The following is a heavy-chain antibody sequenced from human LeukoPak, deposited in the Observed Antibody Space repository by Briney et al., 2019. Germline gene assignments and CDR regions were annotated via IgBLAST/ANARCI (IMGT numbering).Heavy chain of an antibody. CDR3: ASYMTTVTTQGWFDP. CDR2: IYYSGST. CDR1: GASFSGYY. Sequence: SETLSLTCAVYGASFSGYYWSWIRQPPGKGLEWIGYIYYSGSTNYNPSLKSRVTISVDTSKNQFSLKLSSVTAADTAVYYCASYMTTVTTQGWFDPWGQGTLVTVSS. D-gene: IGHD4-17*01. J-gene: IGHJ5*02. V-gene: IGHV4-59*01.